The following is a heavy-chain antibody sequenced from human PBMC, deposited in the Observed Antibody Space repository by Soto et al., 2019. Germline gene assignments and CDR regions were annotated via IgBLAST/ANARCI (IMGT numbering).Heavy chain of an antibody. CDR1: GYTFTTYA. Sequence: ASVKVSCKASGYTFTTYAMHWVRQAPGQRLEWMGWINAGNGNTKYSQKFQGRVTITKNTSASTAYMELSSLRSEDTAVYYCARGPLRNWFDPWGQGTLVTVSS. D-gene: IGHD5-12*01. CDR3: ARGPLRNWFDP. CDR2: INAGNGNT. V-gene: IGHV1-3*01. J-gene: IGHJ5*02.